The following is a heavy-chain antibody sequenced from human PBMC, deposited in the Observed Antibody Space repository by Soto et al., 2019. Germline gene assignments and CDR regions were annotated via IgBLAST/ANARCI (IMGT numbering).Heavy chain of an antibody. V-gene: IGHV4-39*01. Sequence: QLQLQESGPGLVKPSETLSLTCTVSGGSISSSSYYWGWIRQPPGKGLEWIGSIYYSGSTYYNPSLKCRVTISVDTSKNHFSLKLSSVTAADTAVYYCARHRRLTASLREYYYYYYGMDVWGQGTTVTVSS. CDR1: GGSISSSSYY. CDR2: IYYSGST. J-gene: IGHJ6*02. D-gene: IGHD2-2*01. CDR3: ARHRRLTASLREYYYYYYGMDV.